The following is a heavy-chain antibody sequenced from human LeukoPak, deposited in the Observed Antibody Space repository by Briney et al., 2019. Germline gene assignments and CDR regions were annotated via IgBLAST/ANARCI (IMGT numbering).Heavy chain of an antibody. D-gene: IGHD2-21*01. CDR2: IIPILGVA. V-gene: IGHV1-69*04. CDR3: AREWSFTPNYYYYYYMDV. Sequence: SVNVSCKSSGGTFSSYTISCVRQAPGQGLQGMGRIIPILGVANYAQKYQDRVTITADKSTSTAYMQLSSMRSEDTAVYYCAREWSFTPNYYYYYYMDVWGKGTTVTVSS. J-gene: IGHJ6*03. CDR1: GGTFSSYT.